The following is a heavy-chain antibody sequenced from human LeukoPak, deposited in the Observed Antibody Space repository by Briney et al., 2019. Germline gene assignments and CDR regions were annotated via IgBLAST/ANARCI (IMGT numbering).Heavy chain of an antibody. Sequence: PSETLSLTCTVSGGSISSYYWSWIRQPPGKGLEWIGYIYYSGSTNYNPSLKSRVTISVDTSKNQFSLKLSSVTAADTAVYYCARIIVGATRNHYMDVWGKGTTVTASS. V-gene: IGHV4-59*08. D-gene: IGHD1-26*01. CDR1: GGSISSYY. CDR2: IYYSGST. J-gene: IGHJ6*03. CDR3: ARIIVGATRNHYMDV.